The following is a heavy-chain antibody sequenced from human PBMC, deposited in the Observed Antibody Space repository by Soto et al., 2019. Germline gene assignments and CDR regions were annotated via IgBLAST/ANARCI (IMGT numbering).Heavy chain of an antibody. CDR2: INDSGNI. D-gene: IGHD3-10*01. CDR3: ARGLILWVGELSRRGGYYYYMDV. V-gene: IGHV4-34*01. Sequence: WTWIRQTPGKVLEWIGEINDSGNINYNPSLKSRVTILLDTAKKQISLELSSVTAADTAVYYCARGLILWVGELSRRGGYYYYMDVWGKGTAVTVSS. J-gene: IGHJ6*03.